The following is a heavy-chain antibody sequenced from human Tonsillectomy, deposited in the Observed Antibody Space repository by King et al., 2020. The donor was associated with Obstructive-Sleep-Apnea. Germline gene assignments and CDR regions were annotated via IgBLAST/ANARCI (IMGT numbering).Heavy chain of an antibody. CDR3: AREAGTYCGGDCYSPSFDY. CDR2: MYNSGST. D-gene: IGHD2-21*02. CDR1: GGSISSSSSY. Sequence: LQLQESGPGLVKPSETLSLTCTVSGGSISSSSSYWGWIRQPPGKGLEWIGRMYNSGSTSYNPSLKSRVTISLDTSKNQFSLKLSSVTAAEPAVYYCAREAGTYCGGDCYSPSFDYWGQGTLVTVSS. V-gene: IGHV4-39*07. J-gene: IGHJ4*02.